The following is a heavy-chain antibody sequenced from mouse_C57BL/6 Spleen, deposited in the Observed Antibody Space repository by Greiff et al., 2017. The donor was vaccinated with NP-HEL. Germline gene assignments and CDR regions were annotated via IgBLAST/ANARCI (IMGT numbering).Heavy chain of an antibody. D-gene: IGHD1-1*01. CDR3: ARSYYYGSSYVDYYAMDY. CDR2: IGPEDGEP. Sequence: EVQLQQSGAELVKPGASVKLSCTASGFNIKDYYMHWVKQRTEQGLEWIGRIGPEDGEPKYDPKFQGKATITADTSSNTAYLQLSSLTSEDTAVYYCARSYYYGSSYVDYYAMDYWGQGTSVTVSS. V-gene: IGHV14-2*01. CDR1: GFNIKDYY. J-gene: IGHJ4*01.